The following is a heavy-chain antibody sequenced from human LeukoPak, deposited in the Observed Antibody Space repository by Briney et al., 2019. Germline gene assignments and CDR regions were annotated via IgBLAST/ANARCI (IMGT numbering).Heavy chain of an antibody. CDR2: INPKSGGT. Sequence: ASVKVFCKASGFTFTAYYMHWVRQAPGQGLEWMGWINPKSGGTNYAQKFQGRVTMTRDTSISTIYMELSRLISDDTAVYYCARGTRFGAASGTGYWGQGTLVTVSS. CDR3: ARGTRFGAASGTGY. CDR1: GFTFTAYY. J-gene: IGHJ4*02. V-gene: IGHV1-2*02. D-gene: IGHD6-13*01.